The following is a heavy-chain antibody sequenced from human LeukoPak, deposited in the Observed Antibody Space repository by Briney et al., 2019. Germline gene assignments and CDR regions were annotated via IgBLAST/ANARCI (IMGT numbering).Heavy chain of an antibody. J-gene: IGHJ4*02. CDR1: GFTFSGFG. CDR3: ARDQHAKWEPPGPLDY. D-gene: IGHD1-26*01. Sequence: PGGSLRLSCAAPGFTFSGFGMTWSRQAPGKGLEGVAVIWYDGSNKYYADSVKGRFTISRDNSKNTLYLQMNSLRAEDTAVYYCARDQHAKWEPPGPLDYWGQGTLVTVSS. V-gene: IGHV3-33*01. CDR2: IWYDGSNK.